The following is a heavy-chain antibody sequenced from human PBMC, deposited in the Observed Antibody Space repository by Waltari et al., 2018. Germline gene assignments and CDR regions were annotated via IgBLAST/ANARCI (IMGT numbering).Heavy chain of an antibody. Sequence: QLQLQESGPGLVKPSETLSLTCTVSGGSISSSSYYWGWIRQPPGKGLEWIGSIYYSGSTYYNPSLKSRVTISVDTSKNQFSLKLSSVTAADTAVYYCARVWRWPQNNAGGFDHWGQGTLVTVSS. V-gene: IGHV4-39*07. D-gene: IGHD1-20*01. CDR1: GGSISSSSYY. CDR3: ARVWRWPQNNAGGFDH. CDR2: IYYSGST. J-gene: IGHJ4*02.